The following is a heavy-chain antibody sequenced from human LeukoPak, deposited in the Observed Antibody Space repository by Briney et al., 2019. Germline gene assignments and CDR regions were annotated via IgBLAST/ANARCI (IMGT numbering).Heavy chain of an antibody. CDR2: ISWNSGSI. CDR1: GFTFDDYA. Sequence: PGGSLRLSCAASGFTFDDYAMHWVRQAPGKGLEWVSGISWNSGSIGYADSVKGRFTISRDNAKNSLYLQMNSLRAEDTAVYYCARDLQSSGWYKDAFDIWGQGTMVTVSS. CDR3: ARDLQSSGWYKDAFDI. V-gene: IGHV3-9*01. J-gene: IGHJ3*02. D-gene: IGHD6-19*01.